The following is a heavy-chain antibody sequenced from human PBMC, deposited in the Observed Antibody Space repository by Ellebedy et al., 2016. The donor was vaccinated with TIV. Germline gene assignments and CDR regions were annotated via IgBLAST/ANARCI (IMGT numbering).Heavy chain of an antibody. Sequence: GESLKISCAASGFTFDDYGMSWVRQAPGKGLEWVSGINWNGGITGYADSVQGRFTISRDNAKNSLYLQMNSLRAEDTAVYYCAREIVPAALYPFDYYYYYGMDVWGQGTTVTVSS. CDR1: GFTFDDYG. CDR3: AREIVPAALYPFDYYYYYGMDV. J-gene: IGHJ6*02. CDR2: INWNGGIT. V-gene: IGHV3-20*04. D-gene: IGHD2-2*01.